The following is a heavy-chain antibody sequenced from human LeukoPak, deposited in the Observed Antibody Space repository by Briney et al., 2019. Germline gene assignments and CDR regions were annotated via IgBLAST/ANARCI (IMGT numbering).Heavy chain of an antibody. CDR2: IRQDGSEK. CDR1: GFTIGSYW. J-gene: IGHJ3*01. CDR3: ARAGYYGDDAFDL. V-gene: IGHV3-7*01. D-gene: IGHD2/OR15-2a*01. Sequence: GGSLRLSCAGSGFTIGSYWMSWVRQAPGKGLEWVANIRQDGSEKYYVDSVKGRLTISRDNAKNPLYLQMNSLRAEDTGIYYCARAGYYGDDAFDLWGQGTMVTVSS.